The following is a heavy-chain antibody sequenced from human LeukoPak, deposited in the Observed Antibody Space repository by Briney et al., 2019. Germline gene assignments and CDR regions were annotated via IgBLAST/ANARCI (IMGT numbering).Heavy chain of an antibody. J-gene: IGHJ4*02. CDR1: GYTLTELS. V-gene: IGHV1-24*01. Sequence: ASVKVSCKVSGYTLTELSMHWVRQAPGKGLEWMGGFDPEDGETIYAQKFQGRVTMTEDTSTDTAYMELSSLRSEDTAVYYCATVSNPYYDFWNRRGYFDYWGQGTLVTVSS. CDR3: ATVSNPYYDFWNRRGYFDY. CDR2: FDPEDGET. D-gene: IGHD3-3*01.